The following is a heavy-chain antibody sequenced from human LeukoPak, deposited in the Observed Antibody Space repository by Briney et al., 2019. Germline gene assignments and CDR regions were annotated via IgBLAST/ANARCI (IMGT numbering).Heavy chain of an antibody. D-gene: IGHD1-1*01. CDR2: FDPEDGET. J-gene: IGHJ5*02. Sequence: GASVKVSCKVSGYTLTELSMHWVRQAPGKGLEWMGGFDPEDGETIYAQKFQGRVTMTEDTSTDTAYMELSSLRSGDTAVYYCATRLTPRWNPLNWFDPWGQGTLVTVSS. V-gene: IGHV1-24*01. CDR1: GYTLTELS. CDR3: ATRLTPRWNPLNWFDP.